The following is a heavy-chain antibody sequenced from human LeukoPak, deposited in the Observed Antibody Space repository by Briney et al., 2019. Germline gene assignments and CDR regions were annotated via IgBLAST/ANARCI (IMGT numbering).Heavy chain of an antibody. CDR3: ATRRRGYYDSSRAFDI. Sequence: SETLSPTCAVYGGSFSGYYWSWIRQPPGKGLEWIGEINHSGSTNYNPSLKSRVTISVDTSKNQFSLKLSSVTAADTAVYYCATRRRGYYDSSRAFDIWGQGTMVTVSS. J-gene: IGHJ3*02. CDR2: INHSGST. V-gene: IGHV4-34*01. D-gene: IGHD3-22*01. CDR1: GGSFSGYY.